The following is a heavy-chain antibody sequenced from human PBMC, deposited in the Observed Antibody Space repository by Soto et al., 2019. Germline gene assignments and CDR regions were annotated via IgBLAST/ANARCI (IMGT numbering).Heavy chain of an antibody. J-gene: IGHJ4*02. V-gene: IGHV4-30-4*01. CDR2: IYYSGST. CDR3: ATLSYYYDSSGYYY. D-gene: IGHD3-22*01. Sequence: SETLALTCTVSGGSISSGDYYWRWIRQPPGKGLEWIGYIYYSGSTYYNPSLKSRVTISVDTSKNQFSLKLSSVTAADTAVYYCATLSYYYDSSGYYYWGQGTLVTVSS. CDR1: GGSISSGDYY.